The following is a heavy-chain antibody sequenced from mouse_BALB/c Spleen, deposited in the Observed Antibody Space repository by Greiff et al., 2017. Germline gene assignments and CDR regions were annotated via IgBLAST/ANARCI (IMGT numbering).Heavy chain of an antibody. CDR3: AREGDGAY. Sequence: QPGAELVKPGASVKMSCKASGYTFTSYNMHWVKQTPGQGLEWIGAIYPGNGDTSYNQKFKGKATLTADKSSSTAYMQLSSLTSEDSAVYYCAREGDGAYWGQGTLVTVSA. CDR2: IYPGNGDT. V-gene: IGHV1-12*01. CDR1: GYTFTSYN. D-gene: IGHD3-3*01. J-gene: IGHJ3*01.